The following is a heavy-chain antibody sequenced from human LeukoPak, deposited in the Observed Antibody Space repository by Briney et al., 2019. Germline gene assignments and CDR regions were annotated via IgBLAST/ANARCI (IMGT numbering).Heavy chain of an antibody. Sequence: GGSLRLSCAASGFTVSSNYRSWVRQAPGKGLEGVSVTYSGGRPYYAGSVKGRFTISRNNSKNTLYLQMNSLRAEDTAVYYCARDRTIPHYYGMDVWGQGTTVTVSS. V-gene: IGHV3-53*04. CDR2: TYSGGRP. J-gene: IGHJ6*02. CDR1: GFTVSSNY. D-gene: IGHD5-24*01. CDR3: ARDRTIPHYYGMDV.